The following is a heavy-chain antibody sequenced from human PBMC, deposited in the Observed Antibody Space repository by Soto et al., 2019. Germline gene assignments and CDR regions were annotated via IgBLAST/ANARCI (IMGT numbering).Heavy chain of an antibody. D-gene: IGHD3-9*01. CDR2: IIPFLGVP. J-gene: IGHJ4*02. Sequence: QVQLVQSGAEVKKPGSSVKVSCKASGGTFSSYSISWVRQAPGQGLEWMGRIIPFLGVPNYAQRFQDRVRITADKSTSTVYMELGSLRSADTAVYYCVREASILVDLVTGYVYDFDYWGPGTLVTVSS. V-gene: IGHV1-69*04. CDR3: VREASILVDLVTGYVYDFDY. CDR1: GGTFSSYS.